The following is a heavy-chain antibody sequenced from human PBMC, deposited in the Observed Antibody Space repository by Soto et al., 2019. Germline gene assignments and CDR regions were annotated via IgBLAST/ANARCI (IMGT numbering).Heavy chain of an antibody. CDR2: ISGDGGST. J-gene: IGHJ3*02. Sequence: GGSLRLSCAASGFTFDDYAMHWVRQAPGKGLEWVSLISGDGGSTYYADSVKGRFTISRDNSKNSLYLQMNSLRTEDTALYYCEKDGRDGDKYCAFDIWGQGTMVTVSS. CDR1: GFTFDDYA. CDR3: EKDGRDGDKYCAFDI. D-gene: IGHD2-15*01. V-gene: IGHV3-43*02.